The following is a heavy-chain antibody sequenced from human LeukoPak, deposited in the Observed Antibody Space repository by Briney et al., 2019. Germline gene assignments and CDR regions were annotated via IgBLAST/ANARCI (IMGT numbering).Heavy chain of an antibody. V-gene: IGHV3-30*02. CDR2: IRYDGSNE. D-gene: IGHD3-10*01. J-gene: IGHJ4*02. CDR1: GLTFSSYG. CDR3: AKGPWYYYGSGPFDY. Sequence: TGGSLRLSFAASGLTFSSYGMHWVRQAPGKGLEWVAFIRYDGSNEYYADSVKGRFTISRDNSKNTLYLQMNSLRAEDTAVYYCAKGPWYYYGSGPFDYWGQGTLVTVSS.